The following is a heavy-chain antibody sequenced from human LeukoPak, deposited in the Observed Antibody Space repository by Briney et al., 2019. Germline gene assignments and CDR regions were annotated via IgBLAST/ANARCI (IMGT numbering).Heavy chain of an antibody. CDR3: ARHGSTDYFDY. Sequence: SETLSLTCAVSGGSISSATSYWGWIRQPPGKGLEWLGRIYYSGGTFYNPSLKSRVTISVDTSKNQFSLRLSSVTAADTAVYYRARHGSTDYFDYWGQGTLVTVSS. CDR2: IYYSGGT. J-gene: IGHJ4*02. V-gene: IGHV4-39*01. CDR1: GGSISSATSY. D-gene: IGHD2-2*03.